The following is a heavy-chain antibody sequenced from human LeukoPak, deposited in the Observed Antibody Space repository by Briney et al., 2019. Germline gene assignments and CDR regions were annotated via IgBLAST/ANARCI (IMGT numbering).Heavy chain of an antibody. D-gene: IGHD1-26*01. J-gene: IGHJ3*02. CDR3: ARPLYGGTPGAFDI. V-gene: IGHV4-61*02. Sequence: SETLSLTCTVSGGSISSGSYYWSWIRQPAGKGLEWIGRIYTSGSTNYNPSLKSRVTISVDTSKNQFSLKLSSVTAADTAVYYCARPLYGGTPGAFDIWGQGTMVTVSS. CDR2: IYTSGST. CDR1: GGSISSGSYY.